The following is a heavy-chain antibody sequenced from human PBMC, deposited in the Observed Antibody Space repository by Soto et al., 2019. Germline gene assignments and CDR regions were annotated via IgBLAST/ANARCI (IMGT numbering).Heavy chain of an antibody. J-gene: IGHJ4*02. V-gene: IGHV1-18*01. D-gene: IGHD3-10*01. CDR3: GSDDYGAFESLIEF. CDR1: GDTFTTYG. CDR2: ISPNNGYT. Sequence: QLGQSGPEVKKRGATVKVSYKASGDTFTTYGFNWVRQAPGQGLEWMGWISPNNGYTNYAEKFQGRVTMTTDTSTSTAHMELRSLTSDDTAVYYCGSDDYGAFESLIEFSGQGTLVTVSA.